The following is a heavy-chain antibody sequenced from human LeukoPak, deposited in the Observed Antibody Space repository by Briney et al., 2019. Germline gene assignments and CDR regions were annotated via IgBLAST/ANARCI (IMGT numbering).Heavy chain of an antibody. Sequence: PGGSLRLSCAASGFTFSSYGMHWVRQAPGKGLEWVAFIRYDGSNKYYADSVKGRFTISRDNSKNTLYLQMNSLRAEDTAVYYCAKGGGFEKIPGGSTSSFDYWGQGTLVTVSS. CDR1: GFTFSSYG. V-gene: IGHV3-30*02. CDR2: IRYDGSNK. D-gene: IGHD2-2*01. J-gene: IGHJ4*02. CDR3: AKGGGFEKIPGGSTSSFDY.